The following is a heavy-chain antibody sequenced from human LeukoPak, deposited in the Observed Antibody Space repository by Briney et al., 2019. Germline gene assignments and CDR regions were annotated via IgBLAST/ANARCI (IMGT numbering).Heavy chain of an antibody. V-gene: IGHV3-21*06. Sequence: GGSLRLSCVASGFIFSSYSMNWVRQAPGKGLEWVSSIPSSSTYMYYVDSAKGRFTISRDNAKSSLYLQMYGLRAEDTAVYYCARARIRPYYYDTSGYRNDAFGIWGQGTMVTVSS. CDR2: IPSSSTYM. CDR1: GFIFSSYS. J-gene: IGHJ3*02. CDR3: ARARIRPYYYDTSGYRNDAFGI. D-gene: IGHD3-22*01.